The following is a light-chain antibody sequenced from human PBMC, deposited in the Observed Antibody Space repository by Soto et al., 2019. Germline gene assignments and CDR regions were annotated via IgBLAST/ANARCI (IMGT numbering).Light chain of an antibody. V-gene: IGLV2-11*01. CDR2: DVS. Sequence: QSALTQPRSVSGSPGQSVTISCTGSSSDVGAYDYVSWYQHHPGKAPKLTIYDVSKRPSGVPDRFSGSKSGNTASLTISGLQAEDEADYYCCSYAGTYTRLFGGGTKLTVL. CDR3: CSYAGTYTRL. CDR1: SSDVGAYDY. J-gene: IGLJ2*01.